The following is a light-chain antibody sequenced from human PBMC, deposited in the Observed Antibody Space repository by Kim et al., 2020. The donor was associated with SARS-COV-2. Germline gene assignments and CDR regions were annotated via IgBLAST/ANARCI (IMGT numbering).Light chain of an antibody. Sequence: SYELTQPLSVSVALGQTARITCGGNNIGSKNVHWYQQKPGQAPVLVIYRDSNRPSGIPERFSGSNSGNTATLTISRAQAGDEADYYCQVWDSSTVLFGTGTKVTVL. CDR2: RDS. V-gene: IGLV3-9*01. CDR1: NIGSKN. CDR3: QVWDSSTVL. J-gene: IGLJ1*01.